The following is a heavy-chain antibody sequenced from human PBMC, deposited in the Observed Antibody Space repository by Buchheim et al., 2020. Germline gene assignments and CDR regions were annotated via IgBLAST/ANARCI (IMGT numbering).Heavy chain of an antibody. D-gene: IGHD3-22*01. J-gene: IGHJ5*02. CDR2: IYYSGST. Sequence: QVQLQESGPGLVKPSQPLSLSCTVSGVSISSGGYYWSWIRQHPGKGLEWIWYIYYSGSTYYNPSLNSRVTISVDTSTNQFSLKLSSVTAADTAVYYCAGYYDSSGYYQDWFDPWGQGTL. CDR3: AGYYDSSGYYQDWFDP. V-gene: IGHV4-31*03. CDR1: GVSISSGGYY.